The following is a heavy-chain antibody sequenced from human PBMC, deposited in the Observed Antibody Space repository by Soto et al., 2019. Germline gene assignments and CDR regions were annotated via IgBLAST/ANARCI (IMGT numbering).Heavy chain of an antibody. Sequence: SETLSLTCTVSGGSISSGGYYWSWIRQHPGKGLEWIGYIYYSGSTYYTPSLKSRVTISVDTSKNQFSLKLSYVTAADTAVYYCASSTGGAARREYDYWGQGTLVTVSS. V-gene: IGHV4-31*03. J-gene: IGHJ4*02. CDR2: IYYSGST. CDR3: ASSTGGAARREYDY. D-gene: IGHD6-6*01. CDR1: GGSISSGGYY.